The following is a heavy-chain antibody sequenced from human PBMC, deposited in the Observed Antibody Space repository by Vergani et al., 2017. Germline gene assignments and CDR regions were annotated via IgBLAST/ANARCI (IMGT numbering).Heavy chain of an antibody. CDR2: ISSSSSYI. CDR1: GFTFSSYS. V-gene: IGHV3-21*01. CDR3: AREEALGYCSGGSCYSGKRADY. D-gene: IGHD2-15*01. J-gene: IGHJ4*02. Sequence: EVQMVESGGGLVKPGGSLRLSCVASGFTFSSYSMNWVRQAPGKGLEWVSSISSSSSYIYYADSVKGRFTISRDNAKNSLYLQMNSLRAEDTAVYYCAREEALGYCSGGSCYSGKRADYWGQGTLVTVSS.